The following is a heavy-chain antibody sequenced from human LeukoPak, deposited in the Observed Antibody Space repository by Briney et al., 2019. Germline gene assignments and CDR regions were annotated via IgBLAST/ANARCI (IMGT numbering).Heavy chain of an antibody. CDR2: ISSSDGSTI. D-gene: IGHD2-2*01. CDR3: ARDRYALYY. CDR1: GFTFSSYE. Sequence: GGSLRLSCAASGFTFSSYEMNWVRQAPGKGLEWVSYISSSDGSTIYYADSVKGRFTISRDNAKSSLYLQMGSLRAEDTAVYYCARDRYALYYWGQGALVTVSS. V-gene: IGHV3-48*03. J-gene: IGHJ4*02.